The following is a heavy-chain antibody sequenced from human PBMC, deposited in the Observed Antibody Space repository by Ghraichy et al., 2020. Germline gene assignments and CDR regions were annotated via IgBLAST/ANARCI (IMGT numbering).Heavy chain of an antibody. CDR2: ISSNGGST. CDR1: GFTFSSYA. D-gene: IGHD6-19*01. J-gene: IGHJ4*02. V-gene: IGHV3-64*01. Sequence: GGSLRLSCAASGFTFSSYAMHWVRQAPGKGLEYVSAISSNGGSTYYANSVKGRFTISRDNSKNTLYLQMGSLRAEDMAVYYCARDGRYSSGWYSSDYWGQGTLVTVSS. CDR3: ARDGRYSSGWYSSDY.